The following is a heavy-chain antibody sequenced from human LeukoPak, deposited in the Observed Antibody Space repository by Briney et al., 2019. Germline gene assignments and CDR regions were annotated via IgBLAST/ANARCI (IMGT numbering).Heavy chain of an antibody. D-gene: IGHD3-10*01. V-gene: IGHV1-3*01. Sequence: ASVNVSCKASGYTFTSYAMNWVRQAPGQRLEWMGWINAGNGNTKYSQKFQGRVTITRDTSASTAYMELSSLRSEDTAVYYCARGHLEYSYGSGSYYQDYWGQGTLVTVSS. J-gene: IGHJ4*02. CDR3: ARGHLEYSYGSGSYYQDY. CDR2: INAGNGNT. CDR1: GYTFTSYA.